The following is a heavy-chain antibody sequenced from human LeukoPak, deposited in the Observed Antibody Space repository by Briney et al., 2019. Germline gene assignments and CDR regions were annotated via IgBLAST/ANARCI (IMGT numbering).Heavy chain of an antibody. V-gene: IGHV3-23*01. J-gene: IGHJ6*02. CDR2: ISGSGGST. Sequence: GGSLRLSCAASGFTFSSYAMSWVRQAPGKGLEWVSAISGSGGSTYYADSVKGRFTISRDNAKNTLYLQMSSLRAEDTALYYCAKPREGSGSSGYYYGMDVWGQGTTVSVSS. D-gene: IGHD1-26*01. CDR1: GFTFSSYA. CDR3: AKPREGSGSSGYYYGMDV.